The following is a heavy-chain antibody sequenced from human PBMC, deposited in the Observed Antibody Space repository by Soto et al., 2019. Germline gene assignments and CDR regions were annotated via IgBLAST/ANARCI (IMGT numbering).Heavy chain of an antibody. CDR3: ARVQGGGGAIVHNY. V-gene: IGHV4-30-4*01. CDR1: GGSISSGDYY. J-gene: IGHJ4*02. D-gene: IGHD2-8*01. CDR2: IYYSGST. Sequence: QVQLQESRPGLVKPSQTLSLTCTVSGGSISSGDYYWSWIRQPPGKGLEWIGYIYYSGSTYYNPSLKRRVTIAVDTSKNQFSLKLSSVTAADTAVYYCARVQGGGGAIVHNYWCQGTLVTVSS.